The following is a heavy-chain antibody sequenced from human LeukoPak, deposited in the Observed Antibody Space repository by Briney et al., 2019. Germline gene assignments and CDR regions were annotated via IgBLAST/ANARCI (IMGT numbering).Heavy chain of an antibody. CDR2: INHSGST. CDR3: ARKEYVLRHFDY. V-gene: IGHV4-34*01. Sequence: SETLSLACAVYGGSFSGYYRSWIRQPPGKGLEWIGEINHSGSTNYNPSLKSRVTISVDTSKNQFSLKLSSVTAADTAVYYCARKEYVLRHFDYWGQGTLVTVSS. D-gene: IGHD2/OR15-2a*01. J-gene: IGHJ4*02. CDR1: GGSFSGYY.